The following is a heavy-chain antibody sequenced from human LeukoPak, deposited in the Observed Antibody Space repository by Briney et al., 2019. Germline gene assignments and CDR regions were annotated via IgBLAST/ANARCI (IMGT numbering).Heavy chain of an antibody. CDR3: AKIGIGVCSHTSCLYYFDY. CDR1: GFTFSRYS. J-gene: IGHJ4*02. D-gene: IGHD2-2*01. CDR2: ISSSSSYI. V-gene: IGHV3-21*01. Sequence: GGSLRLSCAASGFTFSRYSMNWVRQAPGKGLEWVSSISSSSSYIYYADSVKGRFTISRDNAKNSLYLQMNSLRAEDTAVYYCAKIGIGVCSHTSCLYYFDYWGQGTLVTVSS.